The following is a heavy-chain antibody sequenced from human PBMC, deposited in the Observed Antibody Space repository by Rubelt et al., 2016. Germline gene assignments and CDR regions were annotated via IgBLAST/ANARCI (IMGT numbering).Heavy chain of an antibody. Sequence: LEWIGSIYYSGSTYYNPSLKSRVTISADTSKNQFSLKLSSVTAADTAVYYCARMRGVPYRAERITPDYWGQGTLVTVSS. CDR2: IYYSGST. V-gene: IGHV4-39*01. CDR3: ARMRGVPYRAERITPDY. D-gene: IGHD2-15*01. J-gene: IGHJ4*02.